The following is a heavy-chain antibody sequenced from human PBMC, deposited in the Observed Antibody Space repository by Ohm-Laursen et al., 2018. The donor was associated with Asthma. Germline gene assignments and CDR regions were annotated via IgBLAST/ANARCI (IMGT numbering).Heavy chain of an antibody. Sequence: SLRLSCAASGFTFSGSWMIWVRQAPGKGLQWLAFIKPDGSQTYYADSMEGRFSISRDNSKNSLYLQMSSLRCEDTAIYYCATLSWYASQFWGQGTLVTVSS. CDR1: GFTFSGSW. CDR3: ATLSWYASQF. CDR2: IKPDGSQT. D-gene: IGHD2-2*01. V-gene: IGHV3-7*01. J-gene: IGHJ4*02.